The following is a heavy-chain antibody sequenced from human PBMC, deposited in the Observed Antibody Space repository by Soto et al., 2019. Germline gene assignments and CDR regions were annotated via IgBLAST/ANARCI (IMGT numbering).Heavy chain of an antibody. CDR3: AKDTVASDTFDAFDI. Sequence: QVQLVESGGGVVQPGRSLRLSCAASGFTFSSYGMHWVRQAPGKGLEWVAVISYDGSNKYYADSVKGRFTISRDNSKNTLYVQMNSLRAEDTAVYYCAKDTVASDTFDAFDIWGQGTMVTVSS. D-gene: IGHD4-17*01. CDR2: ISYDGSNK. CDR1: GFTFSSYG. V-gene: IGHV3-30*18. J-gene: IGHJ3*02.